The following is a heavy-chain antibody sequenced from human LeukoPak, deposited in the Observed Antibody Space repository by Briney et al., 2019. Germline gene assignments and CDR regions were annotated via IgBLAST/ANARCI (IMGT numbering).Heavy chain of an antibody. CDR1: GFTFSSYE. J-gene: IGHJ4*02. Sequence: GGSLRLSCAASGFTFSSYEMNWVRQAPGKGLEWVSYISSSGSTIYYADSVKGRFTISRDNAKNSLYLQMNSLRAEDTAVYYCAREGGVGGYVYWGQGTLVTVSS. CDR3: AREGGVGGYVY. CDR2: ISSSGSTI. V-gene: IGHV3-48*03. D-gene: IGHD5-12*01.